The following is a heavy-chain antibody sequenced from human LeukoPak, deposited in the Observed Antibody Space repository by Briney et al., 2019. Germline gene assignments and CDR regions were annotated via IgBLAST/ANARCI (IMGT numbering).Heavy chain of an antibody. CDR2: MSYDGANK. CDR1: GFTFSTYR. Sequence: GGSLRLSRAASGFTFSTYRIHWVRQAPGKGLEWVAVMSYDGANKYYADSVKGRFTISRDNSKNTLYLQMNSLRTEDTAVYYCARRMAANAFDIWGQGTMVTVSS. J-gene: IGHJ3*02. D-gene: IGHD5-24*01. CDR3: ARRMAANAFDI. V-gene: IGHV3-30-3*01.